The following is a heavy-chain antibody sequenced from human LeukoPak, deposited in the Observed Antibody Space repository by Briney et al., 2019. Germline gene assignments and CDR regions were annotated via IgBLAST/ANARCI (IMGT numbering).Heavy chain of an antibody. CDR2: IYTSGST. CDR1: GGSISSGSYY. Sequence: SETLSLTCTVSGGSISSGSYYWSWIRQPAGKGLEWIGRIYTSGSTNYNPSLKSRVTISVDTSKNQFSLKLSSVTAADTAVYYCARHAVISPSGFDYWGQGTLVTVSS. V-gene: IGHV4-61*02. D-gene: IGHD2-21*01. J-gene: IGHJ4*02. CDR3: ARHAVISPSGFDY.